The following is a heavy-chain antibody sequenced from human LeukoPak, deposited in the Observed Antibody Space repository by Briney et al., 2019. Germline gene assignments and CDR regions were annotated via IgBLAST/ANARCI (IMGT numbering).Heavy chain of an antibody. D-gene: IGHD2-15*01. CDR2: IYYSGST. CDR1: GYSITSGYD. V-gene: IGHV4-38-2*02. CDR3: ARLGVGAFDI. Sequence: SETLSLTCTVSGYSITSGYDWGWIRQPPGKGLEWIGSIYYSGSTYCNPSLKSRVTISVDTSKNQFSLKLSSVTAADTAVYYCARLGVGAFDIWGQGTMVTVSS. J-gene: IGHJ3*02.